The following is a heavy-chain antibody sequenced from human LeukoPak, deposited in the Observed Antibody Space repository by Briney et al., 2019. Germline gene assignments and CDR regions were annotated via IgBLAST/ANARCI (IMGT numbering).Heavy chain of an antibody. V-gene: IGHV4-59*01. D-gene: IGHD3-10*01. J-gene: IGHJ4*02. CDR1: GGSISSYY. CDR2: IYYSGST. Sequence: PSETLSLTCTVSGGSISSYYWSWIRQPPGKGLEWIGYIYYSGSTNYNPSLKSRVTISVDTSKNQFSLKPSSVTAADTAVYYCARGVWFGEYDYWGQGTLVTVSS. CDR3: ARGVWFGEYDY.